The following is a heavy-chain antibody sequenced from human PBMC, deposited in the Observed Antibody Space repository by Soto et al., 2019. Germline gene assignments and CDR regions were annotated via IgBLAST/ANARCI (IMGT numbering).Heavy chain of an antibody. D-gene: IGHD6-13*01. CDR3: AREEQQLVDGYYYYYYYMDV. CDR1: VLTFSDYY. Sequence: HGGSPRLSCAASVLTFSDYYMSWIRQAPGKGLEWVSYISSSGSTIYYADSVKGRFTISRDNAKNSLYLQMNSLRAEDTAVYYCAREEQQLVDGYYYYYYYMDVWGKGTTVTVS. J-gene: IGHJ6*03. CDR2: ISSSGSTI. V-gene: IGHV3-11*01.